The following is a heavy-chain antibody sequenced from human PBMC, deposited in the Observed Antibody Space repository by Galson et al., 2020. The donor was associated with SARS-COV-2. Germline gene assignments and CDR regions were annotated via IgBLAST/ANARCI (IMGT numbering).Heavy chain of an antibody. CDR3: ARISSGWYHFDY. J-gene: IGHJ4*02. Sequence: FSGFSLSTSGMRVSWIRQPPGKALEWLARIDWDDDKFYSTSLKTRLTISKDTSKNQVVLTMTNMDPVDTATYYCARISSGWYHFDYWGQGTLVTVSS. V-gene: IGHV2-70*04. D-gene: IGHD6-19*01. CDR1: GFSLSTSGMR. CDR2: IDWDDDK.